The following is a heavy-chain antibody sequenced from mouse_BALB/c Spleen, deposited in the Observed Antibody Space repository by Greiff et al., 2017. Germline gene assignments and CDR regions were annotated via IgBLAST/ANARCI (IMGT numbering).Heavy chain of an antibody. D-gene: IGHD2-3*01. CDR2: ISDGGSYT. J-gene: IGHJ3*01. CDR1: GFTFSDYY. V-gene: IGHV5-4*02. CDR3: ARDSGDGPAAD. Sequence: EVKLVESGGGLVKPGGSLKLSCAASGFTFSDYYMYWVRQTPEKRLEWVATISDGGSYTYYPDSVKGRFTISRDNAKNNLYLQMSSLKSEDTAMYYCARDSGDGPAADWGQGTLVTVSA.